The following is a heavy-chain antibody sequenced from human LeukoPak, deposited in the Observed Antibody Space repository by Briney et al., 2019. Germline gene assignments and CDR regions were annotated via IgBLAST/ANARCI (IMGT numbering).Heavy chain of an antibody. D-gene: IGHD2/OR15-2a*01. J-gene: IGHJ4*02. V-gene: IGHV3-23*01. CDR2: ISGSGGST. Sequence: GGSLRLSCAASGFAFSTYAMNWVRQAPGKGLEWVSGISGSGGSTYHADSVKGRFTISRDSSKNTVYLQMNTLRDDDTAVYYCAKGEGTTGHYYFDYWGQGTLVTVSS. CDR3: AKGEGTTGHYYFDY. CDR1: GFAFSTYA.